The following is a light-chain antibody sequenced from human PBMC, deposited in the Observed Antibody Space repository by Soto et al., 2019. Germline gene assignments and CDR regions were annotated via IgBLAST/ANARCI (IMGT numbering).Light chain of an antibody. CDR1: QSVKNY. CDR3: QQRNNWPLLT. J-gene: IGKJ4*01. CDR2: DIS. V-gene: IGKV3-11*01. Sequence: EIVLTQSPATLSLSPGERATLSCRASQSVKNYFAWYQQKPGQAPRLLIYDISNRATGIPARFSGSGSGADFTLNISSLEAEDFAVYYCQQRNNWPLLTFGGGTRVEIK.